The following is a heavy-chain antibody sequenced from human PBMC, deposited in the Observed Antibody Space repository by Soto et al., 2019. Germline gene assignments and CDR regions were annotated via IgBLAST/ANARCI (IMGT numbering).Heavy chain of an antibody. CDR3: ARGSDYDSSGYYYSWFDP. CDR1: GGTFSSYS. J-gene: IGHJ5*02. D-gene: IGHD3-22*01. CDR2: IIPIFGTA. Sequence: SVKVSCKASGGTFSSYSISWVRQAPGQGLEWMGGIIPIFGTANYAQKFQGRVTITADESTSTAYMELSSLRSEDTAVYYCARGSDYDSSGYYYSWFDPWGQGTLVTVSS. V-gene: IGHV1-69*13.